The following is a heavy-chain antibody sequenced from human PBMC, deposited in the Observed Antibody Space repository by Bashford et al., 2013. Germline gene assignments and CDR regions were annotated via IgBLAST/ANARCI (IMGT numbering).Heavy chain of an antibody. Sequence: WVRQAPGQGLEWMGGIIPIFGTANYAQKFQGRVSLTRDTSANTVYMDLSSLRAEDTALYYCARDHYDILTGFHEWGQGTQVTVSS. CDR3: ARDHYDILTGFHE. J-gene: IGHJ4*02. D-gene: IGHD3-9*01. V-gene: IGHV1-69*05. CDR2: IIPIFGTA.